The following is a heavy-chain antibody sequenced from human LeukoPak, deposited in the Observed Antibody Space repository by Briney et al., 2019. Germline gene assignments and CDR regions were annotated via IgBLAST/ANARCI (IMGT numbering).Heavy chain of an antibody. J-gene: IGHJ4*02. V-gene: IGHV3-30-3*01. CDR3: ARESSLGPEGFDY. D-gene: IGHD1-26*01. CDR1: GFTFSSYA. Sequence: GGSLRLSCAASGFTFSSYAMHWVRQAPGKGPEWVAVISYDGSNKYYADSVKGRFTISRDNSKNTLYLQMNSLRAEDTAVYYCARESSLGPEGFDYWGQGTLVTVSS. CDR2: ISYDGSNK.